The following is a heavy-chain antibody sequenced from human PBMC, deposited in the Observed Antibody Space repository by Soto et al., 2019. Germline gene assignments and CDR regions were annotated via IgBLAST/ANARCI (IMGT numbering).Heavy chain of an antibody. V-gene: IGHV3-74*01. CDR3: ARALYDASGARRRYFDL. D-gene: IGHD3-22*01. CDR1: GFTFSSYW. CDR2: AGTDGSST. Sequence: GGSLRLSCAASGFTFSSYWMHWVRQVPGKGLVWVSRAGTDGSSTNYADSVKGRFTISRDNAKNTLSLQMDSLRAEDTAVYYCARALYDASGARRRYFDLWGRGTLVTVSS. J-gene: IGHJ2*01.